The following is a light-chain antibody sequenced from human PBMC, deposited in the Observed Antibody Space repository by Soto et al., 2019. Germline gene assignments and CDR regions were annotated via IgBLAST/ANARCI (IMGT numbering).Light chain of an antibody. V-gene: IGLV2-14*01. J-gene: IGLJ3*02. CDR3: SSSTGSNTWV. Sequence: QSALTQPASVSGSPGQSITISCTGTSSDVGGYNYVSWYQQHPGRDPKLMIYEVSDRPSGVSNRFSGSKSGNTASLTISGLQPEEEADYYCSSSTGSNTWVFGGGTKLTVL. CDR1: SSDVGGYNY. CDR2: EVS.